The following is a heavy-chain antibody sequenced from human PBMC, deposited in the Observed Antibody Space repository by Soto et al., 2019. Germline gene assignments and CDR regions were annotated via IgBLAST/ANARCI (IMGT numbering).Heavy chain of an antibody. CDR1: GFTFSSYG. D-gene: IGHD6-13*01. J-gene: IGHJ6*02. V-gene: IGHV3-30*18. CDR3: AKAGPIAIYYYYGMDV. Sequence: GGSLRLSCAASGFTFSSYGMHWVRQAPGKGLEWVAVISYDGSNKYYADSVKGRFTISRDNSKNTLYLQMNSLRAEDTAVYYCAKAGPIAIYYYYGMDVWGQGTTVTVSS. CDR2: ISYDGSNK.